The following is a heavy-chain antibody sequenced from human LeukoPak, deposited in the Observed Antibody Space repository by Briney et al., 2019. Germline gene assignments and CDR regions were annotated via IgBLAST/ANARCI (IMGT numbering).Heavy chain of an antibody. V-gene: IGHV4-61*02. J-gene: IGHJ6*04. CDR3: AADRASLPLYRDV. Sequence: SQTLSLTCTVSGVSISSGSYYWSWIRQPAGKGLEWIVRVYTSGNTNYGPSLHRRITISVDTTNNQFSLKLTSVPVAHPAVYYCAADRASLPLYRDVWGKGTTVTVSS. CDR2: VYTSGNT. CDR1: GVSISSGSYY. D-gene: IGHD2-8*01.